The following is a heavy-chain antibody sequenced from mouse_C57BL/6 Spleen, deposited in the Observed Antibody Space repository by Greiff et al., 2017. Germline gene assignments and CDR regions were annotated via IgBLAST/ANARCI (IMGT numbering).Heavy chain of an antibody. CDR3: ARRPDDGYYSFAY. J-gene: IGHJ3*01. D-gene: IGHD2-3*01. CDR2: IYPRSGNT. Sequence: QVQLKESGAELARPGASVKLSCKASGYTFTSYGISWVKQRTGQGLEWIGEIYPRSGNTYYNEKFKGKATLTADKSSSTAYMELRSLTSEDSAVYFCARRPDDGYYSFAYWGQGTLVTVSA. V-gene: IGHV1-81*01. CDR1: GYTFTSYG.